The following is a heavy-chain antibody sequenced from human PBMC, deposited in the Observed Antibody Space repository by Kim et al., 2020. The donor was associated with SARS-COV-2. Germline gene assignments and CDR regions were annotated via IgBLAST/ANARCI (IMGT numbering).Heavy chain of an antibody. CDR1: GFTFSSYA. V-gene: IGHV3-23*01. J-gene: IGHJ4*02. CDR2: ISGSGGNT. CDR3: AKAASDIAVVPAARDLDY. D-gene: IGHD2-2*01. Sequence: GGSLRLSCAASGFTFSSYAMSWVRQAPGKGLEWVSVISGSGGNTCYADSVKGRFTISRDNSKNTLYLQMNSLRAEDTAVYYCAKAASDIAVVPAARDLDYWGQGTLVTVSS.